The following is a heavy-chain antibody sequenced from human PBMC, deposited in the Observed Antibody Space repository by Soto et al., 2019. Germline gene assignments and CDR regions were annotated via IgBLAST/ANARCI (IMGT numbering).Heavy chain of an antibody. Sequence: SETLSLTCAVYGGSFSGYYWSCIRQPPGKGLEWIREINHSGSTNYTQSLKSRVTISVDTSKNQFSLKLSSVTAADTAVYYCASTDDILTGYTPFDYWGQGNLVTVS. V-gene: IGHV4-34*01. J-gene: IGHJ4*02. CDR3: ASTDDILTGYTPFDY. CDR1: GGSFSGYY. D-gene: IGHD3-9*01. CDR2: INHSGST.